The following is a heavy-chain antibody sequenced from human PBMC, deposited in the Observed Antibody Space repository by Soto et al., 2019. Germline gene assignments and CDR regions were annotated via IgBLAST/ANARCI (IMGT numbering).Heavy chain of an antibody. Sequence: GESLKISCTGSGYSFTSYWIGWVRQMPGKGLEWMGVIYPGDSKTRYGPSFQGQVTISADKSITTAYLQWSSLKASDTAIYYCARRMQLLGDYYFDYWGQGTLVTVSS. CDR2: IYPGDSKT. J-gene: IGHJ4*02. D-gene: IGHD3-10*01. V-gene: IGHV5-51*01. CDR1: GYSFTSYW. CDR3: ARRMQLLGDYYFDY.